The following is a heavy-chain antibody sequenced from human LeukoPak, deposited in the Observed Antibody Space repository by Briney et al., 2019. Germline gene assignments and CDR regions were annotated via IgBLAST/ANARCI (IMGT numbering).Heavy chain of an antibody. J-gene: IGHJ6*02. V-gene: IGHV3-21*06. Sequence: GGSLRLSCAASGFTFSSYRMNWVRQAPGKGLEWVSAITSSRSYIYHAESVKGRFTISRDNAKNSVYLQMNSLRAEDTAVYYCARDPTPRYCSGGSCYTHYGMDVWGQGTTVTVSS. CDR3: ARDPTPRYCSGGSCYTHYGMDV. CDR1: GFTFSSYR. D-gene: IGHD2-15*01. CDR2: ITSSRSYI.